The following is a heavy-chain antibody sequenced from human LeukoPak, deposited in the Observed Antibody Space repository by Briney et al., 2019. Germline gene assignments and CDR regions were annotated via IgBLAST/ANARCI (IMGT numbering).Heavy chain of an antibody. V-gene: IGHV4-59*12. CDR2: IHYTGST. CDR3: ASLYSSGFYYYYYMDV. Sequence: SETLSLTCTVSGGSISSYYWSWIRQSPGKGLECIGYIHYTGSTNYNPSLKSRITISVDTSKNQFSLKLSSVTAADTAVYYCASLYSSGFYYYYYMDVWGKGTTVTVSS. CDR1: GGSISSYY. D-gene: IGHD6-19*01. J-gene: IGHJ6*03.